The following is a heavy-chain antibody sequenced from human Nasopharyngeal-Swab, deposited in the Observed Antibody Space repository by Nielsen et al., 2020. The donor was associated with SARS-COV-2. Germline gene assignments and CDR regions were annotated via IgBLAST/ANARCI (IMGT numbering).Heavy chain of an antibody. V-gene: IGHV1-18*01. Sequence: ASVKVSCKASAHTFSSYGISWVRQAPGQGLEWVGWISGYMGDTDYAQKFQDRVTMTRDKSTITAYMELRSLRPDDTAVYYCATDARVLGSASLDYWVQGTLVTVSS. CDR3: ATDARVLGSASLDY. J-gene: IGHJ4*02. CDR1: AHTFSSYG. D-gene: IGHD3-10*01. CDR2: ISGYMGDT.